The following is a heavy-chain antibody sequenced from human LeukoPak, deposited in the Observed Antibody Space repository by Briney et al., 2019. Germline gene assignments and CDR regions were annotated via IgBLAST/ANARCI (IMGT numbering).Heavy chain of an antibody. V-gene: IGHV3-23*01. CDR3: AKAYSSGWTYFDY. J-gene: IGHJ4*02. CDR2: ISGRGGST. D-gene: IGHD6-25*01. Sequence: AGGSLTLSCAASGFTFTSYVMRWVRQAPGRGRDWVSSISGRGGSTYYADSVKGRFPISRDNSKDTLYLQMNTLTADDTAMYYCAKAYSSGWTYFDYWGQGALVTVSS. CDR1: GFTFTSYV.